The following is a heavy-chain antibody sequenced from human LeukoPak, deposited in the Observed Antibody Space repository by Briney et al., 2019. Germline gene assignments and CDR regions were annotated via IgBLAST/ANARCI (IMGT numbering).Heavy chain of an antibody. CDR1: GYTFTGYY. V-gene: IGHV1-2*02. CDR2: INPNSGGT. Sequence: ASVKVSCKASGYTFTGYYMHWVRQAPGQGLEWMGWINPNSGGTSYAQKFQGRVTMTRDTSISTAYMELSRLRSDDTAVYYCARDPGSGSYSFDYWGQGTLVTVSS. CDR3: ARDPGSGSYSFDY. D-gene: IGHD3-10*01. J-gene: IGHJ4*02.